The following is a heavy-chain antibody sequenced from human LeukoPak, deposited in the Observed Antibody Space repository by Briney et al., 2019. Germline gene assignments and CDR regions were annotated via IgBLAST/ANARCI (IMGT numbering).Heavy chain of an antibody. V-gene: IGHV1-8*01. D-gene: IGHD3-3*01. CDR3: ARANPLTYYDFRSGLYYFDY. CDR1: GYTFTSYD. CDR2: MNPNSGNT. J-gene: IGHJ4*02. Sequence: ASVKVSCKASGYTFTSYDINWVRQATGQGLEWMGWMNPNSGNTGYAQKFQGRVTMTRNTSISTAYMELSSLRSEDTAVYYCARANPLTYYDFRSGLYYFDYWGQGTLVTVSS.